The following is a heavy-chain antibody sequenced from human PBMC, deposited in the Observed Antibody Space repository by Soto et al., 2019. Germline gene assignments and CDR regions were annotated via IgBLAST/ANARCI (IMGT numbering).Heavy chain of an antibody. CDR1: GGAISGYY. CDR2: IYSSGST. D-gene: IGHD3-3*01. Sequence: TSETLSLTCTVTGGAISGYYWTWIRQSDGEGLEWIGRIYSSGSTNYNPSLKSRVTISLDTSMNYFSLRLSSVTAAGTAVYYCARGQRFSDWFDPWGQGTLVTVSS. J-gene: IGHJ5*02. V-gene: IGHV4-4*07. CDR3: ARGQRFSDWFDP.